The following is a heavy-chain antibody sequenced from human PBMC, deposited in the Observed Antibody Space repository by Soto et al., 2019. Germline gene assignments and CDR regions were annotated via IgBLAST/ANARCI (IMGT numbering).Heavy chain of an antibody. Sequence: EVQLVESGGGLVKPGGSLRLSCAASGLTFSNAWMSWVRQAPGKGLEWVGRVKSKTARETTNYAAPVKGRFTISRDESENTRYLQMNSLKSEDTAVYYCTTNVGQSRGGVGSWGQGTLVTVSS. CDR2: VKSKTARETT. CDR1: GLTFSNAW. D-gene: IGHD3-16*01. J-gene: IGHJ5*02. CDR3: TTNVGQSRGGVGS. V-gene: IGHV3-15*01.